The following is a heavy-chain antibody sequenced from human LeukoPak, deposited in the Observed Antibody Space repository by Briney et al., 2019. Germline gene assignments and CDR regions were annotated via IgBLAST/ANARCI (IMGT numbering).Heavy chain of an antibody. CDR1: GYTLTALA. D-gene: IGHD4-17*01. V-gene: IGHV1-24*01. Sequence: ASVKVSCKVSGYTLTALALHWVRQAPGKGFEWIGGFDSEEYDTIYAQKFQGRVTTTEDTSTDTAYMELSSLYFEDTAVYYCATLEPEPGDFGGLAYWGQGTLVTVSS. J-gene: IGHJ4*02. CDR2: FDSEEYDT. CDR3: ATLEPEPGDFGGLAY.